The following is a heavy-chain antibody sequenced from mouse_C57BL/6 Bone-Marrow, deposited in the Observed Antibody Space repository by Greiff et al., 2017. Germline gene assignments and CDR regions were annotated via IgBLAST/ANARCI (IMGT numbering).Heavy chain of an antibody. J-gene: IGHJ2*01. CDR1: GFSLTSYG. CDR2: IWSGGST. V-gene: IGHV2-2*01. CDR3: ARALYDGYSLYYFDY. D-gene: IGHD2-3*01. Sequence: VKLVESGPGLVQPSQSLSITCTVSGFSLTSYGVHWVRQSPGKGLEWLGVIWSGGSTDYNAAFISRLSISKDNSKSQVFFKMNSLQADDTAIYXCARALYDGYSLYYFDYWGQGTTLTVSA.